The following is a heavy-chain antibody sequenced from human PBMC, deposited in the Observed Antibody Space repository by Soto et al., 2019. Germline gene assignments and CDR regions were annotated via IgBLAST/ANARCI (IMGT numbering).Heavy chain of an antibody. CDR3: ARDVSDYVWGSYRYTWWFDP. CDR2: ISAYNGNT. CDR1: GYTFTSYG. V-gene: IGHV1-18*04. D-gene: IGHD3-16*02. Sequence: ASVKVFCKASGYTFTSYGISWVRQAPGQGLEWMGWISAYNGNTNYAQKLQGRVTMTTDTSTSTAYMELRSLRSDDTAVYYCARDVSDYVWGSYRYTWWFDPWGQGTLVTVSS. J-gene: IGHJ5*02.